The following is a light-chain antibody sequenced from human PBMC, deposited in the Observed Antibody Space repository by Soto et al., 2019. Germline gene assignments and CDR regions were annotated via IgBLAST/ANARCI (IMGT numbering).Light chain of an antibody. V-gene: IGKV3-20*01. J-gene: IGKJ1*01. CDR1: QDVASTY. Sequence: IVLTQSPDTLSLSPGERATLSCRASQDVASTYLDWYQQKPGQAPRLLIYGASGRAAGVAERFSGSGSGTQFTLTISRLEPEDFAVYYCQYSDTSRTFDQGTRV. CDR2: GAS. CDR3: QYSDTSRT.